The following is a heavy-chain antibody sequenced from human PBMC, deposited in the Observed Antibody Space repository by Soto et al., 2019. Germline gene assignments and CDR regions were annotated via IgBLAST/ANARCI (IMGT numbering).Heavy chain of an antibody. V-gene: IGHV3-23*01. CDR2: IHGGGDYT. Sequence: EVQVLESGGGLVQPGGSLRLSCAASGFTFSNYAMSWVRQAPGKGLERVSPIHGGGDYTHYTDSVKGRFTISRENSRNTLFLQLKSLRAEDTAVYYCAKNRGSGSYHNWNFEVWGRGDLVTVSS. CDR1: GFTFSNYA. CDR3: AKNRGSGSYHNWNFEV. J-gene: IGHJ2*01. D-gene: IGHD1-26*01.